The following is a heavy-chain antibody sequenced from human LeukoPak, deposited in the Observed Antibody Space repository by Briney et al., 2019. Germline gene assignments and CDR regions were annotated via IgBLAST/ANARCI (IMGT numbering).Heavy chain of an antibody. CDR3: ARVPSYDSSGYHAFDI. J-gene: IGHJ3*02. CDR1: GGTFSSSS. Sequence: SVKVSCKASGGTFSSSSISWVRQAPGQGLERMGGIIPIFGTANYAQKFQGRVTITADESTRTAYMELSSLRSEDTAVYYCARVPSYDSSGYHAFDIWGQGTMVTVSS. D-gene: IGHD3-22*01. V-gene: IGHV1-69*13. CDR2: IIPIFGTA.